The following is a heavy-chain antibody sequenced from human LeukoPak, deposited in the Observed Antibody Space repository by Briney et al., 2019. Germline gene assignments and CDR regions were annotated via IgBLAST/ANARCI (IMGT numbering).Heavy chain of an antibody. D-gene: IGHD2-15*01. V-gene: IGHV3-21*01. Sequence: GGSLRLSCAASGFTFSSYSMNWVRQALGKGLEWVSSISSSSSYIYYADSVKGRFTISRDNAKNSLYLQMNSLRAEDTPVYYCARDSCSGGSCYEVAFDIWGQGTMVTVSS. CDR1: GFTFSSYS. J-gene: IGHJ3*02. CDR3: ARDSCSGGSCYEVAFDI. CDR2: ISSSSSYI.